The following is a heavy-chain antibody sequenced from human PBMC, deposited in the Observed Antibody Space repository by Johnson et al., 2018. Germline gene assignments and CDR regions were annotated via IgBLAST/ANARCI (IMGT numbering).Heavy chain of an antibody. J-gene: IGHJ6*03. CDR1: GYTFTSHD. D-gene: IGHD4-17*01. CDR2: MNLNRGKT. Sequence: QVQLQEAGAEVKKPGASVKVSCKASGYTFTSHDINWVRQATGQGLEWMGWMNLNRGKTGYTQKFQDRVTMTRNTSISTAYMELSSLRSEDTAVYYCARAGSYGDYYMDVWGKGTTVTVSS. CDR3: ARAGSYGDYYMDV. V-gene: IGHV1-8*01.